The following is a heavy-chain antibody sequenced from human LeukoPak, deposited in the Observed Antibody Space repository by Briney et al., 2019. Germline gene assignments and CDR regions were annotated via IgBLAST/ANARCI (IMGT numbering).Heavy chain of an antibody. CDR1: GFTFSDYY. CDR3: ARRYSSSDNRPLDH. J-gene: IGHJ4*02. CDR2: INRDGGTI. Sequence: GESLRLSCAASGFTFSDYYMSWIRQTPWRGLEWLAYINRDGGTIYYADSVKGRFIISRDNSRNSLFLQLSGLRVEDTAVYYCARRYSSSDNRPLDHWGQGTQVIVSS. D-gene: IGHD6-6*01. V-gene: IGHV3-11*04.